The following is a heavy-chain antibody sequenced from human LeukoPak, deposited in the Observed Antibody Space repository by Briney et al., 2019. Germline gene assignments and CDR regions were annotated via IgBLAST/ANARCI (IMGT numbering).Heavy chain of an antibody. V-gene: IGHV4-31*03. D-gene: IGHD2-2*02. CDR1: GGSISSGGYY. J-gene: IGHJ5*02. Sequence: SETLSLTCTVSGGSISSGGYYWSRIRQHPGKGLEWIGYIYYSGSTYYNPSLKSRVTISVDTSKNQFSLKLSSVTAADTAVYYCARGLEDIVVVPAAIGWFDPWGQGTLVTVSS. CDR2: IYYSGST. CDR3: ARGLEDIVVVPAAIGWFDP.